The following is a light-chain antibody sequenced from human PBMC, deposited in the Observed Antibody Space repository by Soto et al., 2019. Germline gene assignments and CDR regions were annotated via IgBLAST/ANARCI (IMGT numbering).Light chain of an antibody. V-gene: IGKV3-20*01. CDR1: QSVSSNY. CDR3: QQYGGSPRVT. CDR2: GAS. J-gene: IGKJ4*01. Sequence: EIVLTQSPGTLSLSPGERATLSCRASQSVSSNYLAWYQQKPGQAPRLRIYGASSRATGIPDRFIGRGSGTDFTLTISRLEPEDFAVYYCQQYGGSPRVTFGGGTKVEIK.